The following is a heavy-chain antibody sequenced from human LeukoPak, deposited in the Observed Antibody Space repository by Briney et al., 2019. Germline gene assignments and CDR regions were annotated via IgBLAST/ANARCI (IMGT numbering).Heavy chain of an antibody. Sequence: MSSETLSLTCTVSGGSVSSRAYYWSWIRQPAGKGLEWIGHIYASGSTNYNPSLKSRVTISVDTSKNQLSLKLSSVTAADTAVYYCTRDRGSSWGIDYWGQGTLATVSS. CDR3: TRDRGSSWGIDY. CDR1: GGSVSSRAYY. V-gene: IGHV4-61*09. D-gene: IGHD3-10*01. CDR2: IYASGST. J-gene: IGHJ4*02.